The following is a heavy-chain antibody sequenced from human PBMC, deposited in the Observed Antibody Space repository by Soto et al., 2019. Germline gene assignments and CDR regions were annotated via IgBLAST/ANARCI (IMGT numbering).Heavy chain of an antibody. V-gene: IGHV4-30-2*01. Sequence: ASETLSLTCAVSGGSISSGGYSWSWIRQPPGKGLEWIGYIYHSGSTYYNPSLKSRVTISVDRSKNQFSLKLSSVTAADTAVYYCARGGIAAPKNWFDPWGQGTLVTVSS. CDR2: IYHSGST. CDR1: GGSISSGGYS. J-gene: IGHJ5*02. D-gene: IGHD6-13*01. CDR3: ARGGIAAPKNWFDP.